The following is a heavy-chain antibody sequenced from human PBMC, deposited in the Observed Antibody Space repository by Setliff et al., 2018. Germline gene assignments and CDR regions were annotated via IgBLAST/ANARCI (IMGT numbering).Heavy chain of an antibody. J-gene: IGHJ4*02. Sequence: PSETLSLTCTVTGGSFDSGTHYWSWIRQPAGKVPEWIGLIQGTGNTNYNPSLQSRATISIDTSKNQISLKITSVTAADTALYSCAGTPARGTTWLSPFDYWGQG. CDR3: AGTPARGTTWLSPFDY. V-gene: IGHV4-61*02. CDR2: IQGTGNT. CDR1: GGSFDSGTHY. D-gene: IGHD3-9*01.